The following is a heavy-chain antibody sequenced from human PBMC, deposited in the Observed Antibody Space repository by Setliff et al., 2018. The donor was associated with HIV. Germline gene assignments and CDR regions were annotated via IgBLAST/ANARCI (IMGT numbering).Heavy chain of an antibody. CDR1: GGSISNYY. CDR2: IHFTGNT. V-gene: IGHV4-59*01. J-gene: IGHJ6*03. CDR3: ARGIDWGHFYYYYMDV. D-gene: IGHD7-27*01. Sequence: SETLSLTCTVSGGSISNYYWSWIRQPPGKGLEWIGYIHFTGNTNYNPSLKSRVTISLDTSKNQFSLKLSSVTAADTAVYFCARGIDWGHFYYYYMDVWGKGTTVTVSS.